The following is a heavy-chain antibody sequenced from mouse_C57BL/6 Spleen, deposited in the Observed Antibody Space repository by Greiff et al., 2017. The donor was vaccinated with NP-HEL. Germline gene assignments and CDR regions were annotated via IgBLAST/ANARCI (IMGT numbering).Heavy chain of an antibody. CDR2: INPSSGYT. J-gene: IGHJ2*01. CDR3: ARDDGYP. D-gene: IGHD2-3*01. CDR1: GYTFTSYW. V-gene: IGHV1-7*01. Sequence: VQLQQSGAELAKPGASVKLSCKASGYTFTSYWMHWVKQRPGQGLEWIGYINPSSGYTKYNQKFKDKATLPADKSSSTAYMQLSSLTYEDSAVYYCARDDGYPWGQGTTLTVSS.